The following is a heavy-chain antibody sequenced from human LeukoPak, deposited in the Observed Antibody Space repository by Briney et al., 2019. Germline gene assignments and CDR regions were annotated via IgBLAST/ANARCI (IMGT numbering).Heavy chain of an antibody. V-gene: IGHV3-20*04. CDR2: INWNGGST. CDR3: ARDRAGWYDDYYYYMDV. Sequence: GGSLRLPRAASWFTLDYYCLSWVRQAPRKGLEWGSGINWNGGSTGYADSVKGRFTISRDNAKNSPYLQMNSLRAEDTALYYCARDRAGWYDDYYYYMDVWGKGTTVTVSS. J-gene: IGHJ6*03. CDR1: WFTLDYYC. D-gene: IGHD6-19*01.